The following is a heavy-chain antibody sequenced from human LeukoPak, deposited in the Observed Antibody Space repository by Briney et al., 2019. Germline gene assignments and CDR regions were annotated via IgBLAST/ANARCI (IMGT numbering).Heavy chain of an antibody. J-gene: IGHJ6*03. V-gene: IGHV3-13*01. CDR1: GFTFSRYD. Sequence: PGGSLRLSCEASGFTFSRYDMHWVRQATGKGLEWVSAIGISGDTFYPGSVKGRFTISRENAENSLYLQMNGLRAGDTAVYYCARMRLGQYYMDVWGKGTTVTISS. CDR2: IGISGDT. D-gene: IGHD4-11*01. CDR3: ARMRLGQYYMDV.